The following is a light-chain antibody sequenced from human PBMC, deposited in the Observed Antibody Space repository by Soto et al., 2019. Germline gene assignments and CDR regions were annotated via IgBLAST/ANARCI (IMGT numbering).Light chain of an antibody. V-gene: IGKV3-15*01. CDR1: QSVSGN. CDR2: GAS. CDR3: QQYNNWPRT. J-gene: IGKJ1*01. Sequence: EIVMTQSPATLSVSPGERATLSCRAGQSVSGNLACYQHKPGQAPMLLIYGASTRATGIPARFSGSGSGTEFTLTISSLQSEDFAVYYCQQYNNWPRTFGQGTKVDIK.